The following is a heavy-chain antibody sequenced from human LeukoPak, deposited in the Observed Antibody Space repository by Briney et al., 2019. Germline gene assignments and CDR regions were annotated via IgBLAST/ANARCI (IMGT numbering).Heavy chain of an antibody. CDR2: IIPIFGTA. J-gene: IGHJ4*02. CDR1: GGTFSSYA. V-gene: IGHV1-69*05. Sequence: SVKVSCKASGGTFSSYAISWARQAPGQGLEWMGRIIPIFGTANYAQKFQGRVTITTDESTSTAYMELSSLRSEDTAVYYCASGYSYGYYFDYWGQGTLVTVSS. D-gene: IGHD5-18*01. CDR3: ASGYSYGYYFDY.